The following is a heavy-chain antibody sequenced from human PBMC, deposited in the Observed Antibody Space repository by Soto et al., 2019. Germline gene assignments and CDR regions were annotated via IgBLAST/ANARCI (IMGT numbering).Heavy chain of an antibody. CDR1: GFTVSSNY. J-gene: IGHJ4*02. Sequence: LRLSCAASGFTVSSNYMSWVRQAPGKGLEWVSVIYSGGSTYYADSVKGRFTISRDNSKNTLYLQMNSLRAEDTAVYYCARSWRSYFDYWGQGTLVTVSS. CDR3: ARSWRSYFDY. V-gene: IGHV3-53*01. CDR2: IYSGGST. D-gene: IGHD1-1*01.